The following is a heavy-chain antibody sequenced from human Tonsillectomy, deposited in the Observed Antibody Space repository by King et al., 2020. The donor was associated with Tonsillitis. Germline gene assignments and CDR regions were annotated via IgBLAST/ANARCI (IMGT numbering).Heavy chain of an antibody. V-gene: IGHV1-58*01. CDR2: IAGGTGNT. CDR3: AAVFSGLAFYYFDR. J-gene: IGHJ2*01. Sequence: QLVESGPEVKKPGTSVKVSCKASGITFRSSGVQWVRQARGQRLEWIGWIAGGTGNTDYAQKFQDRDTITRDMSTSTTYMELSSLRFEDTDVYYCAAVFSGLAFYYFDRWGRGTLVTVSS. D-gene: IGHD6-19*01. CDR1: GITFRSSG.